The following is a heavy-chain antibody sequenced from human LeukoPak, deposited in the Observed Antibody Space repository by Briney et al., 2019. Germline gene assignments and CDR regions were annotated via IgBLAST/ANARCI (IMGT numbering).Heavy chain of an antibody. D-gene: IGHD5-18*01. CDR1: GGSFSGYY. Sequence: SETLSLTCAVSGGSFSGYYWSWIRQPPGKGLEWIGEINHSGSTNYNPSLKSRVTISVDTSKNQFSLKLSSVTAADTAVYYCARGGDSYGYFDYWGQGTLVTVSS. CDR2: INHSGST. V-gene: IGHV4-34*01. CDR3: ARGGDSYGYFDY. J-gene: IGHJ4*02.